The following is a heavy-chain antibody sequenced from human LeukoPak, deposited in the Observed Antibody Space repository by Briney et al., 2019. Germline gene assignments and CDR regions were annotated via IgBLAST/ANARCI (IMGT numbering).Heavy chain of an antibody. J-gene: IGHJ5*02. V-gene: IGHV4-34*01. CDR3: ARSRPLNWFDP. Sequence: PSETLSLTCAVYGGSFSGYYWSWIRQPPGKGLEWIGEINHSGSTNYNPSLKSRVTISVDTSKNQFSLKLSSVTAADTAVYYCARSRPLNWFDPWGQGTLVTVSS. CDR2: INHSGST. CDR1: GGSFSGYY.